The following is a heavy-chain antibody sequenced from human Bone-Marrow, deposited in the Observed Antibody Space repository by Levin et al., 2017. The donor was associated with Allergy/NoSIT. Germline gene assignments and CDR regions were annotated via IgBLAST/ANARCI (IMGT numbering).Heavy chain of an antibody. J-gene: IGHJ4*02. CDR2: ISSNGGST. D-gene: IGHD3-22*01. Sequence: GASVKVSCSASGFTFSSYDIHWVRQAPGKGLEYVSGISSNGGSTPYADSVKGRFTISRDNSKNTVFLQMSSLRPEDTAVYYCVKAGVVARAPFDYWGQGTLVIVSS. V-gene: IGHV3-64D*06. CDR1: GFTFSSYD. CDR3: VKAGVVARAPFDY.